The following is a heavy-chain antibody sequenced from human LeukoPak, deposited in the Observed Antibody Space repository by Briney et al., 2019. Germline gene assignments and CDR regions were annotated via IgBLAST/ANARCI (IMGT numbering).Heavy chain of an antibody. CDR3: ARILWRAPHY. Sequence: GGSLRLSCAASGFTFSSDWMSWVRQAPGKGLEWVAYIKQDGSEKYYVGSVRGRFTISRDNDKNSLYLQMNSLRVEDMAVYYCARILWRAPHYWGQGTLVTVSS. CDR2: IKQDGSEK. D-gene: IGHD2-21*01. CDR1: GFTFSSDW. J-gene: IGHJ4*02. V-gene: IGHV3-7*01.